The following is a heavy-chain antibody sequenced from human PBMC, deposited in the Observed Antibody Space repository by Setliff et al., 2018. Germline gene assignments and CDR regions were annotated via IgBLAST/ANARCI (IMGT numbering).Heavy chain of an antibody. J-gene: IGHJ3*02. V-gene: IGHV5-51*01. Sequence: GESLTISCTTSGYDFNTYWIGWVRQVPGRGLEWVGIIYPHDSDTKYSPSFQGHVTISADRALSTVNLRWGSLKSSDTAMYYCARLEGYCSGGSCYPGAFDIWGQGTMVTVSS. CDR2: IYPHDSDT. CDR1: GYDFNTYW. D-gene: IGHD2-15*01. CDR3: ARLEGYCSGGSCYPGAFDI.